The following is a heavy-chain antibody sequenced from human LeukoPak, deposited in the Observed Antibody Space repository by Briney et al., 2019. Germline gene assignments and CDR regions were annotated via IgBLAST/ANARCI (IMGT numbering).Heavy chain of an antibody. D-gene: IGHD2-15*01. CDR3: AREGITATFDY. V-gene: IGHV3-30-3*01. Sequence: PGRSLRLSCAASGFIFSDYAMHWVRQAPGKGLEWVAVTSYDGNKKYYADSVKGRFSISRDNSKRTLYLQLNSLSPEDTAVYYCAREGITATFDYWGRGALVTAPS. CDR1: GFIFSDYA. J-gene: IGHJ4*02. CDR2: TSYDGNKK.